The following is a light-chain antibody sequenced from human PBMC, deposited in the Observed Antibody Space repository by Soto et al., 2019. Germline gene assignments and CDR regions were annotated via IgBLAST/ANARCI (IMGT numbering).Light chain of an antibody. Sequence: EIVLTQSPATLSLSPGERATLYCRASQSVSSYLAWYQQKPGQAPRLLIYDASNRATGIPARFSGSGSGTDFTLTISSREPEDFAVYYCQQRSNWPPSITFGQGTRLEIK. V-gene: IGKV3-11*01. CDR1: QSVSSY. J-gene: IGKJ5*01. CDR3: QQRSNWPPSIT. CDR2: DAS.